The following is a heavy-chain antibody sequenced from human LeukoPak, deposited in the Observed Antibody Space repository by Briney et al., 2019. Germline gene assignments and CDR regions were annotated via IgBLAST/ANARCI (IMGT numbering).Heavy chain of an antibody. J-gene: IGHJ4*02. Sequence: GGSLRLSCAASGFTFSSYPMSWVRQAPGKGLEWVSAISGSGGSTYYADSVKGRFTISRDNSKNTLYLQMNSLRAEDTAVYYCAKDLSPYDTFYFDYWGQGTLVTVSS. V-gene: IGHV3-23*01. CDR2: ISGSGGST. D-gene: IGHD3-9*01. CDR3: AKDLSPYDTFYFDY. CDR1: GFTFSSYP.